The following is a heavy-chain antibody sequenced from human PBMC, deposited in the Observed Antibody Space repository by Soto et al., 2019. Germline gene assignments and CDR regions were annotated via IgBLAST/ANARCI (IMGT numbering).Heavy chain of an antibody. CDR2: IDNSGTRT. CDR1: PVGLSGLG. V-gene: IGHV3-23*05. J-gene: IGHJ6*02. D-gene: IGHD6-13*01. CDR3: AREWLAAAGKPGYIDYYGMDV. Sequence: EVQLLESGGRLVQPGQSLRLSCAASPVGLSGLGMSWVRQAPGKGLEWVLTIDNSGTRTHYADSVKGRFTISRDTSKYTLDLQMDYLRAEDTAVCYCAREWLAAAGKPGYIDYYGMDVWGQGTTVTVSS.